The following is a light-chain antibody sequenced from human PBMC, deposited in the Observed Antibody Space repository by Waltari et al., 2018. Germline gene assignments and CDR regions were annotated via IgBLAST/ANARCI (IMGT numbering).Light chain of an antibody. CDR1: QSLGTN. V-gene: IGKV3-15*01. Sequence: ETVMTQSPATLSVSPGGRAHLSCRASQSLGTNLAWYQQKPGQAPRLLIYGASSRATGVPARFSGSGSGTDFTLTISSLQSEDFVVYYCQQYNNWPLYTFGQGTKLEI. J-gene: IGKJ2*01. CDR2: GAS. CDR3: QQYNNWPLYT.